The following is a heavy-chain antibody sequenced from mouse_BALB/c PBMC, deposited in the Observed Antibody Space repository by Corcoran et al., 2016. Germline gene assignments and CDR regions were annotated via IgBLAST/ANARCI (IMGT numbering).Heavy chain of an antibody. V-gene: IGHV14-3*02. CDR3: ARSAFYYGYDAY. CDR2: IDPANGNT. Sequence: EVQLQQSGAELVKPGASVKLSCTASGFNIKDTYMHWVKQRPEQGLEWIGRIDPANGNTKYDPKFQGKATITADTSSNTAYLQLSSLTSEDTAVYYCARSAFYYGYDAYWGQGTLVTVSA. J-gene: IGHJ3*01. D-gene: IGHD2-2*01. CDR1: GFNIKDTY.